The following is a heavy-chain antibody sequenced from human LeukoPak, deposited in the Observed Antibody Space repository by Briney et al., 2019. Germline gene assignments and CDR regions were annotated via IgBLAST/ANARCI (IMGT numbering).Heavy chain of an antibody. CDR1: GGSITSNSYY. J-gene: IGHJ2*01. Sequence: SETLSLTCTVSGGSITSNSYYWGWIRQPPGKGLEWIGYIYYSGSTNYNPSLKSRVTISVDTSKNQFSLKLSSVTAADTAVYYCARSWYVSYWYFDLWGRGTLVTVSS. V-gene: IGHV4-61*05. CDR3: ARSWYVSYWYFDL. CDR2: IYYSGST. D-gene: IGHD6-13*01.